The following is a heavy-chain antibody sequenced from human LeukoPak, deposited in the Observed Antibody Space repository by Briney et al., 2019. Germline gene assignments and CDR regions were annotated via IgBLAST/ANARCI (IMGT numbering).Heavy chain of an antibody. CDR3: ARFRGLYYYYYMDV. V-gene: IGHV4-34*01. CDR2: INHSGST. J-gene: IGHJ6*03. CDR1: GGSFSGYY. Sequence: SETLSLTCAVYGGSFSGYYWSWIRQPPGKGLEWIGEINHSGSTNHNPSLKSRVTISVDTSKNQFSLKLSSVTAADTAVYYCARFRGLYYYYYMDVWGKGTTVTVSS. D-gene: IGHD3-10*01.